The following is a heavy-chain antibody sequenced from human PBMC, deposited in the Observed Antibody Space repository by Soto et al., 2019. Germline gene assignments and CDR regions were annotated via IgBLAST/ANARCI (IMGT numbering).Heavy chain of an antibody. CDR3: ARHQRIAVATETFDY. Sequence: SETLSLTCTVSGGSISSSSYYWGWIRQPPGKGLEWIGSIYYSGSTYYNPSLKSRVTISVDTSKNQFSLKLSSVTAADTAVYYCARHQRIAVATETFDYWGQGTLVTVSS. CDR2: IYYSGST. J-gene: IGHJ4*02. CDR1: GGSISSSSYY. D-gene: IGHD6-19*01. V-gene: IGHV4-39*01.